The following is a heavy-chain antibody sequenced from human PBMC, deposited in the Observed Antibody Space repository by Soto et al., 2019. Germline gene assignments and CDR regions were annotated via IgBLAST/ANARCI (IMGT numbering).Heavy chain of an antibody. V-gene: IGHV4-4*07. J-gene: IGHJ4*02. CDR1: GGSISSYH. D-gene: IGHD1-7*01. Sequence: QVQPQESGPGLVKPLETLSLTCTVSGGSISSYHWSWIRQPAGKGLEWIGRIYTSGNTNYNPSLRSRVTLSIDTSKNQFFLRLNSVTAADSAVYFCGRESGDTWHYEAYWGQGTPVTVSS. CDR2: IYTSGNT. CDR3: GRESGDTWHYEAY.